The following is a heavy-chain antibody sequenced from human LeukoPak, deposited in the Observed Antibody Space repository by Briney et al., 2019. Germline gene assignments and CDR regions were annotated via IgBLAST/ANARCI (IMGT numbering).Heavy chain of an antibody. CDR3: ARDQGSGIYYYGMDV. V-gene: IGHV3-30*04. D-gene: IGHD3-10*01. CDR1: GFTFSSYA. J-gene: IGHJ6*04. Sequence: GSLRLSCAASGFTFSSYAMHWVRQAPGKGLEWVAVISYDGSNKYYADSVKGRFTISRGNSKNTLYLQMNSLRAEDTAVYYCARDQGSGIYYYGMDVWGKGTTVTVSS. CDR2: ISYDGSNK.